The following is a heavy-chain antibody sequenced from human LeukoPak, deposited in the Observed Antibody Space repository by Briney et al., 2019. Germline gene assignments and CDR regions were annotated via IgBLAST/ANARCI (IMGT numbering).Heavy chain of an antibody. Sequence: SQTLSLTCAISGDNVSSKSAAWTWIRQSPSRGLEWLGRTYYRSKWYNAYAVSVKSRITINPYTSKNQFSLQLNSVTPEDTAVYYCVRADYGSGSYYYYYGIGVWGQGTTVTVSS. D-gene: IGHD3-10*01. CDR2: TYYRSKWYN. CDR1: GDNVSSKSAA. V-gene: IGHV6-1*01. CDR3: VRADYGSGSYYYYYGIGV. J-gene: IGHJ6*02.